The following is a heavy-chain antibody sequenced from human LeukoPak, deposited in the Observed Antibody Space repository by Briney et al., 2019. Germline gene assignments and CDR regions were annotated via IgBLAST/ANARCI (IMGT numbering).Heavy chain of an antibody. CDR2: IIPIFGTA. CDR1: VYTFIDYY. D-gene: IGHD2-2*01. V-gene: IGHV1-69*13. J-gene: IGHJ4*02. CDR3: AGRDYCSSTSCLADY. Sequence: SVKVSCKASVYTFIDYYVHWVRLAPGQGLEWMGGIIPIFGTANYAQKFQGRVTITADESTSTAYMELSSLRSEDTAVYYCAGRDYCSSTSCLADYWGQGTLVTVSS.